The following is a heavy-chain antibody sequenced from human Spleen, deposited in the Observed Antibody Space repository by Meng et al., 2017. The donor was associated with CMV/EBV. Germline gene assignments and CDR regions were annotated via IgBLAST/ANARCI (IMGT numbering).Heavy chain of an antibody. D-gene: IGHD6-13*01. V-gene: IGHV3-7*03. Sequence: ETLSLTCAASGFTFSSYWMSWVRQAPGKGLEWVANIKQDGSEKYYVDSVKGRFTISRDNAKNSLYLQMSGLRAEDTALFYCTRGLGRSSWRVGSLDIWGQGTLVTVSS. CDR3: TRGLGRSSWRVGSLDI. CDR2: IKQDGSEK. J-gene: IGHJ3*02. CDR1: GFTFSSYW.